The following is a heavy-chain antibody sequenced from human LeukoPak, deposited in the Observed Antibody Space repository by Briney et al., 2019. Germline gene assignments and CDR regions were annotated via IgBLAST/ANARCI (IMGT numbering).Heavy chain of an antibody. Sequence: SETLSLTCAVYGGSFSGYYWSWIRQPPGKGLEWIGEINHSGSTNYNPSLKSRVTISVDTSKNQFSLKLSSVTAEDTAVYYCARDLFGYSGSYYFDYWGQGTLVTVSS. CDR1: GGSFSGYY. CDR3: ARDLFGYSGSYYFDY. D-gene: IGHD5-12*01. J-gene: IGHJ4*02. CDR2: INHSGST. V-gene: IGHV4-34*01.